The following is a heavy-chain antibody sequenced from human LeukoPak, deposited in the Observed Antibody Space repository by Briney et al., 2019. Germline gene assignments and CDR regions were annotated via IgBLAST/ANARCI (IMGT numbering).Heavy chain of an antibody. V-gene: IGHV1-2*02. J-gene: IGHJ4*02. D-gene: IGHD1-7*01. CDR3: ARDIGNFAIDY. CDR2: INPSSGGT. Sequence: ASVKVSCNASGYTFTGYYMHWVRQAPGQGLEWMGWINPSSGGTNYAQKFQGRVTMTRDTSISTAYMELSRLRSDDTAVYYCARDIGNFAIDYWGQGTLVTVSS. CDR1: GYTFTGYY.